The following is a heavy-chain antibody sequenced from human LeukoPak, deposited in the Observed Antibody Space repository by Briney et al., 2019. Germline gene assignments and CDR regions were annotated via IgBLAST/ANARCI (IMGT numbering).Heavy chain of an antibody. J-gene: IGHJ4*01. CDR2: INQDGSEK. CDR1: GFTFRHYW. CDR3: AKTISDRYIG. D-gene: IGHD2-21*02. Sequence: PGGSLRLSCAASGFTFRHYWMTWVRQDPGKGLEWVANINQDGSEKHHVDSVEGRFTISRDNAENSLYLQMNSLRVEDTAVYYCAKTISDRYIGWGHGTLVTVSS. V-gene: IGHV3-7*01.